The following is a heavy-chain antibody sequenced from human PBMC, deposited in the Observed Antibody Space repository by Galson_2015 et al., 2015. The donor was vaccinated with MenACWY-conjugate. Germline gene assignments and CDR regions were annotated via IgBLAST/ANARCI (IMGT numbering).Heavy chain of an antibody. Sequence: TLSLTCTVSGGSISSSSYYWGWIRQPPGKGLEWIGSIYYSGSTYYNPSLKSRVTISVDTSKNQFSLKLSSVTAADTAVYYCARHLVNYDSSGYYFDPWGQGTLVTVSS. CDR2: IYYSGST. CDR1: GGSISSSSYY. D-gene: IGHD3-22*01. CDR3: ARHLVNYDSSGYYFDP. J-gene: IGHJ5*02. V-gene: IGHV4-39*01.